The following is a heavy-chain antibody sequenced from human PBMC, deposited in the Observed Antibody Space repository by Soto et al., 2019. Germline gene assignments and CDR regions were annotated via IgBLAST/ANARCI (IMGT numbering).Heavy chain of an antibody. D-gene: IGHD5-12*01. J-gene: IGHJ5*02. Sequence: QLQLQESGPGLVKPSETLSLTCTVSGGSISSSSYYWGWIRQPPGKGLEWIGSIYYSGSTYYNPSLKSRVTISVDTSKNQFSLKLSSVTAADTAVYYCALGVATINWFDPWGQGTLVTVSS. CDR2: IYYSGST. V-gene: IGHV4-39*01. CDR1: GGSISSSSYY. CDR3: ALGVATINWFDP.